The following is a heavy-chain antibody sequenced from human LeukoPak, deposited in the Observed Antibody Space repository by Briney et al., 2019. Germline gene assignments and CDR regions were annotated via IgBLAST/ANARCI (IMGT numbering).Heavy chain of an antibody. J-gene: IGHJ4*02. Sequence: PGGSLRLSCAASGFTFSTSWMHWVRQVPGEGLVWVSRINPDGSITNYADSVKGRFTISRDNANNMLYLLMNSLRVDDTAVYYCVRALLRTSDYWGQGTLVTVSS. CDR1: GFTFSTSW. CDR3: VRALLRTSDY. CDR2: INPDGSIT. V-gene: IGHV3-74*01.